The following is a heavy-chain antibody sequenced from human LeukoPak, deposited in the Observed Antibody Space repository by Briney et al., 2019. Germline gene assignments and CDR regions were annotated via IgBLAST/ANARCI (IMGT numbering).Heavy chain of an antibody. CDR1: GGTFSSYA. J-gene: IGHJ4*02. CDR2: IIPIFGTA. Sequence: SVKVSCKASGGTFSSYAISWVRQAPGQGLEWMGGIIPIFGTANYAQKFQGRVTITADKSTSTAYMELSSLRSEDTAVYYCARDRGGDTRSLSYFDNWGQGTLVTVSS. CDR3: ARDRGGDTRSLSYFDN. D-gene: IGHD2-21*02. V-gene: IGHV1-69*06.